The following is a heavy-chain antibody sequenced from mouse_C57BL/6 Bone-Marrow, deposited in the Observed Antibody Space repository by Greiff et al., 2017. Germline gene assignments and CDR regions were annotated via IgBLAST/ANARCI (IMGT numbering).Heavy chain of an antibody. J-gene: IGHJ4*01. CDR3: ARTGLRDYAMDY. CDR2: IYPGDGDT. D-gene: IGHD2-4*01. CDR1: GYAFSSYW. Sequence: QVHVKQSGAELVKPGASVKISCKASGYAFSSYWMNWVKQRPGKGLEWIGQIYPGDGDTNYNGKFKGKATLTADKSSRTAYMQPSSLTSEDSAVYFCARTGLRDYAMDYWGQGTSVTVSS. V-gene: IGHV1-80*01.